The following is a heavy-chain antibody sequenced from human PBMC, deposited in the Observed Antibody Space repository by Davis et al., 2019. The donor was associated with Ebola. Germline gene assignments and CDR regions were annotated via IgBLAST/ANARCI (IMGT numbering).Heavy chain of an antibody. CDR3: VKDSGMGYY. D-gene: IGHD1-26*01. CDR2: ISGSGGST. Sequence: GESLKISCAASGFTFSSYAMSWVRQAPGKGLEWVSAISGSGGSTYYADSVKGRFTISRDNSKNTLYLQMSSLRAEDTAVYYCVKDSGMGYYWGQGTLVTVSS. V-gene: IGHV3-23*01. CDR1: GFTFSSYA. J-gene: IGHJ4*02.